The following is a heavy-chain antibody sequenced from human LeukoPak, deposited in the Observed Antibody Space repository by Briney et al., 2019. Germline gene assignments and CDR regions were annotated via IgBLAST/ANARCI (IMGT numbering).Heavy chain of an antibody. D-gene: IGHD6-6*01. J-gene: IGHJ4*02. CDR3: ARTPHDSSFPFDY. CDR2: INTDGSST. CDR1: GFTFDDYA. Sequence: PGRSLRLSCAASGFTFDDYAMHWVRQAPGKGLVWVSRINTDGSSTSYADSVKGRFTISRDNAKNTLYLQMNSLRAEDTAVYYCARTPHDSSFPFDYWGQGTLVTVSS. V-gene: IGHV3-74*01.